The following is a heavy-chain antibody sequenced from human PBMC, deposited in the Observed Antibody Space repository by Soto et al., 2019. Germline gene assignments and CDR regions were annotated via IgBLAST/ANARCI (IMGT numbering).Heavy chain of an antibody. Sequence: QITLNESCPTLVKPTQNLTLTCTFSGFALNTTGVGVGWIRQPPGKALVWLALLYWDGDKRYSPSLRDRLTVTKDTSENQVVLTLTNMDPVDTATYYCARESQIGNYFDHWGQGALVTVSS. V-gene: IGHV2-5*02. D-gene: IGHD2-15*01. J-gene: IGHJ4*02. CDR3: ARESQIGNYFDH. CDR2: LYWDGDK. CDR1: GFALNTTGVG.